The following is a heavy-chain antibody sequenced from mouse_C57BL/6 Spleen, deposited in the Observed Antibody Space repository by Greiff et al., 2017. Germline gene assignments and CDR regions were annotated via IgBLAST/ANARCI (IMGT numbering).Heavy chain of an antibody. Sequence: EVQVVESGTVLARPGASVKMSCKTSGYTFTSYWMHWVKQRPGQGLEWIGAIYPGNSDTSYNQKFKGKAKLTAVTSASTAYMELSSLTNEDSAVYYCTESTMVKEAYYFDYWGQGTTLTVSS. V-gene: IGHV1-5*01. CDR1: GYTFTSYW. CDR3: TESTMVKEAYYFDY. J-gene: IGHJ2*01. CDR2: IYPGNSDT. D-gene: IGHD2-2*01.